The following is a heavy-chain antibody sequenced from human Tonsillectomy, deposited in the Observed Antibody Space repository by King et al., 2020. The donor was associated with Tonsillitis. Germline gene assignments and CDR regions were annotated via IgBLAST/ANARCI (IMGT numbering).Heavy chain of an antibody. Sequence: LQLQESGPGLVKPSETLSLTCTVSGGSISTSSYYWGWIRQPPGKGMEWIGSISYTGTTYYIPSLKSRVTISVDTSKNQFSLKLTSVTAADTAVYYCARILWFGELNWGQGSLVTVSS. CDR3: ARILWFGELN. V-gene: IGHV4-39*01. CDR1: GGSISTSSYY. J-gene: IGHJ4*02. CDR2: ISYTGTT. D-gene: IGHD3-10*01.